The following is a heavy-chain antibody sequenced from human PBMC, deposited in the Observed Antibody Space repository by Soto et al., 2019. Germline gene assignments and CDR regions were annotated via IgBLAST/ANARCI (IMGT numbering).Heavy chain of an antibody. Sequence: SETLSLTCTVSGGSISSGGYYWSWLRQHPGKGLEWIGYIYYSWSTYYNPSLKSRVTISVDTSKNQFSLKLSSVTAADTAVYYCARHEAGYSYGHYYYYGMDVWGQGTTVTVSS. V-gene: IGHV4-39*01. CDR2: IYYSWST. CDR3: ARHEAGYSYGHYYYYGMDV. D-gene: IGHD5-18*01. J-gene: IGHJ6*02. CDR1: GGSISSGGYY.